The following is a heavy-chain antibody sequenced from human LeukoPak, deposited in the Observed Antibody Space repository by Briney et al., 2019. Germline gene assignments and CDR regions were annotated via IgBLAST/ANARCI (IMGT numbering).Heavy chain of an antibody. CDR3: ARDQSIAGPTTADY. J-gene: IGHJ4*02. D-gene: IGHD1-26*01. Sequence: GGSLRLSYAASGFTFSRFWMHWVRQAPGKGLVWVSRINTDASNTIYADSVKGRFTISRDNAKNTLYLQMNSLRAEDTAVYYCARDQSIAGPTTADYWGQGTLVTVSS. CDR1: GFTFSRFW. CDR2: INTDASNT. V-gene: IGHV3-74*01.